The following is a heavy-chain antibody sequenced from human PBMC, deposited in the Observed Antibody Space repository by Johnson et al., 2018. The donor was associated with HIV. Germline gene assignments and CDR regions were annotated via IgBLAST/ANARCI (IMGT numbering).Heavy chain of an antibody. J-gene: IGHJ3*02. CDR3: AKDKYGGGDCYPDAFDI. CDR2: ISSNGGST. D-gene: IGHD2-21*02. Sequence: QVQLVESGGGLVQPGGSLRLSCAASGFTFSSYGVHWVRQAPGKGLEYVSAISSNGGSTYYAKSVKGRFTISRDNSKNTLYLQMNSLIAADTAVYYCAKDKYGGGDCYPDAFDIWGQGTMVTVSS. CDR1: GFTFSSYG. V-gene: IGHV3-64*04.